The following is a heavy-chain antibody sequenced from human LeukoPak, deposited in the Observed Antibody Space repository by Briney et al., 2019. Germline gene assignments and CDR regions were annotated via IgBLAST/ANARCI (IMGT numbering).Heavy chain of an antibody. Sequence: ASVKVSCKASGYPFTGYYIHWVRQAPGQGLEWMGWINPNSGGTNYAQKFQGRVTMTRDTSISTAYMELSRLRSDDTAVYYCARASEGRELGRPYPWGQGTLVTVSS. D-gene: IGHD6-6*01. CDR2: INPNSGGT. J-gene: IGHJ5*02. CDR1: GYPFTGYY. V-gene: IGHV1-2*02. CDR3: ARASEGRELGRPYP.